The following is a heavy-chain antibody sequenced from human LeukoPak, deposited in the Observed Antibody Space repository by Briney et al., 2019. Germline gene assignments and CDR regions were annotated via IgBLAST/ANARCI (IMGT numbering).Heavy chain of an antibody. V-gene: IGHV3-30*02. D-gene: IGHD3-9*01. J-gene: IGHJ3*01. Sequence: GGSLRLSCASSGFTFSRYGIHWVRQDPGKGLEGVSFIQTDGSTKYYSDSVKGRFTISRDNPKNTVYLQMNSLSTEDTAVYYCAIEVSRLVIHAFDLWGQGTMVTVSS. CDR3: AIEVSRLVIHAFDL. CDR2: IQTDGSTK. CDR1: GFTFSRYG.